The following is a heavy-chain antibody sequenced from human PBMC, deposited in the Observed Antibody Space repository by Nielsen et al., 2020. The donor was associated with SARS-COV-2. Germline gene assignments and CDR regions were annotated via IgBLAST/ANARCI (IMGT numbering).Heavy chain of an antibody. Sequence: GESLKISCAASRFPFSSFAMHWVRQAPGKGLEWVAVISFDGSDEYSADSVKGRFTISRDNAKNTLYLQMTSLRTEDTAVYYCAREDSWELLRTYDALDIWGQGTMVSVSS. J-gene: IGHJ3*02. D-gene: IGHD1-26*01. CDR1: RFPFSSFA. CDR2: ISFDGSDE. V-gene: IGHV3-30-3*01. CDR3: AREDSWELLRTYDALDI.